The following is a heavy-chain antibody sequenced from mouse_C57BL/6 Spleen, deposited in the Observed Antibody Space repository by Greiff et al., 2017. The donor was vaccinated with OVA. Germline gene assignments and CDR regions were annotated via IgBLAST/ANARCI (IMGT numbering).Heavy chain of an antibody. D-gene: IGHD2-4*01. J-gene: IGHJ3*01. CDR3: AIWIRDYEFAY. CDR1: GYAFSSYW. V-gene: IGHV1-80*01. CDR2: IYPGDGDT. Sequence: VQLQQSGAELVKPGASVKISCKASGYAFSSYWMNWVKQRPGQGLEWIGQIYPGDGDTNYNGKFKGKATLTADKSSSTAYLQLSSLTSEDSAVYYCAIWIRDYEFAYWGQGTLVTVSA.